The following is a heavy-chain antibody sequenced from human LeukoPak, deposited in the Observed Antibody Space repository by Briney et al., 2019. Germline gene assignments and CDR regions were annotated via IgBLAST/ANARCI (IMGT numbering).Heavy chain of an antibody. J-gene: IGHJ5*02. CDR3: AREAWEYSSGYFDP. CDR2: IIPILGIA. V-gene: IGHV1-69*04. D-gene: IGHD6-19*01. CDR1: GGTFSSYA. Sequence: ASVKVSCKASGGTFSSYAISWVRQAPGQGLEWMGRIIPILGIANYAQKFQGRVTITADKSTSTAYMELSSLRSEDTAVYYCAREAWEYSSGYFDPWGQGTLVTVSS.